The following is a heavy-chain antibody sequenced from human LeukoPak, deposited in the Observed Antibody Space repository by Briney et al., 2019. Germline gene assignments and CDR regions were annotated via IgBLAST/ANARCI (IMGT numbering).Heavy chain of an antibody. V-gene: IGHV3-11*01. CDR2: ISNSGTTM. D-gene: IGHD4-17*01. CDR1: GFTFSDYY. Sequence: PGGSLRLSCAASGFTFSDYYMTWIRQAPGKGLEWVAYISNSGTTMYYADSVKGRFTVSRDNAKNSLYLQMNSLRVEDTAVYYCARPDYGDYDYWGQGTLVTVSS. CDR3: ARPDYGDYDY. J-gene: IGHJ4*02.